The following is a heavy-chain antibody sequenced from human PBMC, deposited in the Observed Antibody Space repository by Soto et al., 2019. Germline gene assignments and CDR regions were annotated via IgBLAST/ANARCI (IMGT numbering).Heavy chain of an antibody. CDR2: IKQDGSEK. D-gene: IGHD3-9*01. CDR3: ARDYPSPTYYDILTGYSDAFDI. CDR1: GFTFSSYW. Sequence: LRLSCAPPGFTFSSYWMCWVRQAPGKGLEWVANIKQDGSEKYYVDSVKGRFTISRDNAKNSLYLQMNSLRAEDTAVYYCARDYPSPTYYDILTGYSDAFDIWGQGTMVTVSS. J-gene: IGHJ3*02. V-gene: IGHV3-7*01.